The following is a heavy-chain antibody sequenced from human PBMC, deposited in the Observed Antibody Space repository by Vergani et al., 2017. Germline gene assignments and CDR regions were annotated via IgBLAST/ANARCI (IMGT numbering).Heavy chain of an antibody. CDR2: ISGSGGST. CDR1: GFTFSSYA. V-gene: IGHV3-23*01. Sequence: EVQLLESGGGLVQPGGSLRLSCAASGFTFSSYAMSWVRQAPGKGLEWVSAISGSGGSTYYADSVKGRFTISRDNSKNTLYLQMNSLRAEDTAVYYCARCERDYYDSSWYDYWGQGTLVTVSS. D-gene: IGHD3-22*01. J-gene: IGHJ4*02. CDR3: ARCERDYYDSSWYDY.